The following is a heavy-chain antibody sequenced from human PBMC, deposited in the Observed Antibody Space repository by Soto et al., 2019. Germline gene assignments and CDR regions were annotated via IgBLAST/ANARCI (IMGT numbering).Heavy chain of an antibody. CDR2: IWYDGSNK. CDR3: ARDELRFLEWLSNITRQGRS. J-gene: IGHJ4*02. D-gene: IGHD3-3*01. CDR1: GFTFSSYD. V-gene: IGHV3-30*19. Sequence: PGGSLRLSCAASGFTFSSYDMHWVRQAPGKGLEWVAVIWYDGSNKYYADSVKGRFTISRDNSKNTLYLQMNSLRAEDTAVYYCARDELRFLEWLSNITRQGRSWGQGTLVTVSS.